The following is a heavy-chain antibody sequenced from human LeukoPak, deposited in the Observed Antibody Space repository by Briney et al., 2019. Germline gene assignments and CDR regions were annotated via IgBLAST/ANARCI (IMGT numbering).Heavy chain of an antibody. V-gene: IGHV4-4*07. CDR3: ARGGLAPDS. J-gene: IGHJ4*02. CDR1: GGSMSSYN. CDR2: IYPSGST. Sequence: PSETLSLTCTVSGGSMSSYNWSWIRQTAGKGLGCIWRIYPSGSTNYNPSLQSRVTMSVDTSKNQFSLKLSSVTAADTAVYYWARGGLAPDSWGQGTLVTVSS. D-gene: IGHD2-15*01.